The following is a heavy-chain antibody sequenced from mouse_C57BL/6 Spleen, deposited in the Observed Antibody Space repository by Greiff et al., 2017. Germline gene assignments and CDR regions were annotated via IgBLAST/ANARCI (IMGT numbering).Heavy chain of an antibody. CDR2: IYPGSGNT. D-gene: IGHD2-4*01. V-gene: IGHV1-76*01. J-gene: IGHJ4*01. CDR3: ARDYYDYDGYAMDY. CDR1: GYTFTDYY. Sequence: VQLQQSGAELVRPGASVKLSCKASGYTFTDYYINWVKQRPGQGLEWIARIYPGSGNTYYNEKFKGKATLTAEKSSSTAYMQLSSLTSEDSAVYFCARDYYDYDGYAMDYWGQGTSVTVSS.